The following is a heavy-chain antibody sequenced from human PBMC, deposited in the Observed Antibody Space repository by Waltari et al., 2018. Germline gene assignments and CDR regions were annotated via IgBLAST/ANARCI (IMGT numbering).Heavy chain of an antibody. J-gene: IGHJ6*03. V-gene: IGHV4-4*07. CDR2: IYTSGST. D-gene: IGHD3-22*01. Sequence: QVQLQESGPGLVKPSETLSLTCTVSGGSISSYYWSWIRQPAGKGPEWIGRIYTSGSTNYNPSLKSRVTMSVDTSKNQFSLKLSSVTAADTAVYYCARHYYDSSGYYLGVDYYYYMDVWGKGTTVTISS. CDR1: GGSISSYY. CDR3: ARHYYDSSGYYLGVDYYYYMDV.